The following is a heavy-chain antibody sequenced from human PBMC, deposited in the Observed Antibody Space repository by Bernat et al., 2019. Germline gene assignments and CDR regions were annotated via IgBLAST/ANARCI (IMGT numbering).Heavy chain of an antibody. V-gene: IGHV4-39*01. J-gene: IGHJ4*02. CDR3: ARQNGIVVVPSEEAVAGNFDY. CDR2: IYYSGST. CDR1: GGSISSSSYY. D-gene: IGHD2-2*01. Sequence: QLQLQESGPGLVKPSETLSLTCTVSGGSISSSSYYWGWIRQPPGKGLEWIGSIYYSGSTYYNPSLKSRVTISVDTSKNQFSLKLSSVTAADTAVYYCARQNGIVVVPSEEAVAGNFDYWGQGTLVTVSS.